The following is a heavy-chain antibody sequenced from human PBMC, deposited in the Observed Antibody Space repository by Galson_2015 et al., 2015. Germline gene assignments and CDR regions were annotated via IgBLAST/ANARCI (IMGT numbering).Heavy chain of an antibody. J-gene: IGHJ4*02. CDR1: GGSVSSGSYY. D-gene: IGHD3-3*01. V-gene: IGHV4-61*01. CDR2: IYYSGST. Sequence: ETLSLTCTVSGGSVSSGSYYWSWIRPPPGKGLEWIGYIYYSGSTNYNPSLESRVTISVDTSKNQFSLKVYSVTAADTAVYYCARLTFWSGSYYFDYWGQGTLVTVSS. CDR3: ARLTFWSGSYYFDY.